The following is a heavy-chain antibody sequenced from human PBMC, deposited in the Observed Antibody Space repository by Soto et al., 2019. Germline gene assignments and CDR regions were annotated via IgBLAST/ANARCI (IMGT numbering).Heavy chain of an antibody. CDR2: IYYSGST. V-gene: IGHV4-59*01. D-gene: IGHD6-13*01. CDR3: ARDRSSSSRYRSYGMDV. CDR1: GGSISSYY. Sequence: PSETLSLTCTVSGGSISSYYWSWIRQPPGKGLEWIGYIYYSGSTNYNPSLKSRVTISVDTSKNQFSMKLSSVTAADTAVYYCARDRSSSSRYRSYGMDVWGQGTPVTVSS. J-gene: IGHJ6*02.